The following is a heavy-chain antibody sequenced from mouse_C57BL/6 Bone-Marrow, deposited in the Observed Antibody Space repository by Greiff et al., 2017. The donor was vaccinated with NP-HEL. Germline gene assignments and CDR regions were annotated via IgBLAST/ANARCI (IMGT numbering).Heavy chain of an antibody. V-gene: IGHV5-9-1*02. Sequence: DVHLVESGEGLVKPGGSLKLSCAASGFTFSSYAMSWVRQTPEKRLEWVAYISSGGDYIYYADTVKGRFTISRDNARNTLYLQMSSLKSEDTAMYYCTRERHYGSSYYAMDYWGQGTSVTVSS. D-gene: IGHD1-1*01. J-gene: IGHJ4*01. CDR1: GFTFSSYA. CDR2: ISSGGDYI. CDR3: TRERHYGSSYYAMDY.